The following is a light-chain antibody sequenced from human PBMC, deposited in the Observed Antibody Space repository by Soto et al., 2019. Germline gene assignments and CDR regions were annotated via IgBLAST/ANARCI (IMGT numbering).Light chain of an antibody. CDR2: AAS. Sequence: DIQMTQSPSSLSASLGDRVNITCRASETISTYLAWYQQQPGKVPKLLIYAASTLQSGVPSRFSGRRSGTEFTLTISGLQTEDVATYYCQKYASAPFTFGPGTKVEIK. J-gene: IGKJ3*01. CDR3: QKYASAPFT. V-gene: IGKV1-27*01. CDR1: ETISTY.